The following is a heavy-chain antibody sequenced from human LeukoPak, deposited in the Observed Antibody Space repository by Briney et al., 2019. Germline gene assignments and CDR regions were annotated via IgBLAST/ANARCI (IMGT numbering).Heavy chain of an antibody. CDR1: GDSISSSRFY. V-gene: IGHV4-39*01. Sequence: SETLSLTCTVSGDSISSSRFYWAWIRQPPGKGLEWIGSVLYTGRTFYDPSLKSRVTISVDTSKNQFSLRLGSVTASDTAVYYCARRDVGATIDYWGQGTLVTVSS. D-gene: IGHD5-12*01. J-gene: IGHJ4*02. CDR2: VLYTGRT. CDR3: ARRDVGATIDY.